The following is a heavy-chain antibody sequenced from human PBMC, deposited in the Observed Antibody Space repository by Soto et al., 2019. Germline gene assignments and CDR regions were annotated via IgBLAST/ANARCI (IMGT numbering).Heavy chain of an antibody. CDR1: GFTFSSYA. J-gene: IGHJ5*02. Sequence: GGSLRLSCAASGFTFSSYAMIWVRQVPGKGLEWISGLYGSGRGIHYADSVKGRFTISRDNSAYAVYLQMNNLRVEDTAVYYCAKDPVAGHRVWLANAWGGGTAVTV. CDR2: LYGSGRGI. V-gene: IGHV3-23*01. CDR3: AKDPVAGHRVWLANA. D-gene: IGHD5-12*01.